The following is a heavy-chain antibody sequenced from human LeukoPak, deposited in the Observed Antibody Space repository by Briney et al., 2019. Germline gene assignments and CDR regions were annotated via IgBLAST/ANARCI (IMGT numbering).Heavy chain of an antibody. V-gene: IGHV3-33*06. CDR2: IWYDGSNK. Sequence: PGRSLRLSCAASGFIFSNYGLHWVRQAPGKGLEWVTVIWYDGSNKYYADSVKGRFTISRDNSKNILYLQMNSLRVDDTAVYYCANPLWGQGTMVTVSS. CDR3: ANPL. CDR1: GFIFSNYG. J-gene: IGHJ3*01.